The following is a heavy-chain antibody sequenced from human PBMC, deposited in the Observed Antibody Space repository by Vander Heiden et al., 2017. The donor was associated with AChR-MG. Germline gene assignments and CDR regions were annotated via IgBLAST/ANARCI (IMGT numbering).Heavy chain of an antibody. CDR1: GGSFSGYY. J-gene: IGHJ6*02. CDR2: INHSGST. D-gene: IGHD2-2*01. Sequence: QVQLQQWGAGLLKPSETLSLPCAVYGGSFSGYYWSWIRQPPGKGLEWIGEINHSGSTNYNPSLKSRVTISVDTSKNQFSLKLSSVTAADTAVYYCARAPDIVVVPAADGMDVWGQGTTVTVSS. V-gene: IGHV4-34*01. CDR3: ARAPDIVVVPAADGMDV.